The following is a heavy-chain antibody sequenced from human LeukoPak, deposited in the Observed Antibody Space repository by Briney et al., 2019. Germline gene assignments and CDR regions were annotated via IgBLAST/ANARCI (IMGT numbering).Heavy chain of an antibody. D-gene: IGHD6-13*01. Sequence: GVLRLSCAASGFTFSSYSMNWVRQAPGKGLEWVSSISSRSSYIYYADSVKGRFTISRDNAKNSLYLQMNSLRAEDTAVYYCARGPVPPGIAGRGWGQGTLVTVSS. CDR3: ARGPVPPGIAGRG. CDR2: ISSRSSYI. V-gene: IGHV3-21*01. CDR1: GFTFSSYS. J-gene: IGHJ4*02.